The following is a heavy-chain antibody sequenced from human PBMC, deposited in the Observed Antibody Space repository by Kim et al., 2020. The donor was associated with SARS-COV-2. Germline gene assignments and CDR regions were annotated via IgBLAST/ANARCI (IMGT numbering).Heavy chain of an antibody. V-gene: IGHV4-39*01. CDR3: AGHFSGWYGWFDP. D-gene: IGHD6-19*01. Sequence: YKRPLNSRVAISEDTSKNQFSLKLSSVTAADTAVYYGAGHFSGWYGWFDPWGQGALVTVSS. J-gene: IGHJ5*02.